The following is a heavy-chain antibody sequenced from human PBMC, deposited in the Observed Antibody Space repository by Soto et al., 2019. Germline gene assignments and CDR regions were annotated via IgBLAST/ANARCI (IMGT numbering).Heavy chain of an antibody. CDR1: GFTFSTYW. D-gene: IGHD2-15*01. Sequence: EVQLVESGGGLVQPGGSLRLSCAASGFTFSTYWMSWVRQAPGKGLEWVANIKQDGSEKYYVDSVKGRFTISRDNAKNSLYLQMNSLRAEDTAVYFCARDRPLGYCSGARDCGMDVWGQGTTVTVSS. CDR3: ARDRPLGYCSGARDCGMDV. V-gene: IGHV3-7*03. CDR2: IKQDGSEK. J-gene: IGHJ6*02.